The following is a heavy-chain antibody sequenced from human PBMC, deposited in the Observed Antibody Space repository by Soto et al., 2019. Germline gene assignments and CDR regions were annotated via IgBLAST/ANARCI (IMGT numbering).Heavy chain of an antibody. CDR1: GYTFTGYY. Sequence: QVQLVQSGAEVKKPGASVKVSCKASGYTFTGYYMHWVRQAPGQGLEWMGWINPNSGGTNYAQKFQGWVTMTRDTSISTAYMELSRLRSDDTAVYYCARASVITMARGPAFGGVIVYYFDYWGQGTLVTVSS. J-gene: IGHJ4*02. CDR3: ARASVITMARGPAFGGVIVYYFDY. D-gene: IGHD3-16*02. CDR2: INPNSGGT. V-gene: IGHV1-2*04.